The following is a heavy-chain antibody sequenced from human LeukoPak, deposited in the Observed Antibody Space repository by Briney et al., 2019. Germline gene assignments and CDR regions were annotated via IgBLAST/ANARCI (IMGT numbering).Heavy chain of an antibody. CDR1: GFTFSNYW. V-gene: IGHV3-53*01. CDR2: IYSGGST. D-gene: IGHD5-24*01. CDR3: ARGKMATIGSYYYYYGMDV. Sequence: GGSLRLSCAASGFTFSNYWMHWVRQAPGKGLEWVSVIYSGGSTYYADSVKGRFTISRDNSKNTLYLQMNSLRAEDTAVYYCARGKMATIGSYYYYYGMDVWGQGTTVTVSS. J-gene: IGHJ6*02.